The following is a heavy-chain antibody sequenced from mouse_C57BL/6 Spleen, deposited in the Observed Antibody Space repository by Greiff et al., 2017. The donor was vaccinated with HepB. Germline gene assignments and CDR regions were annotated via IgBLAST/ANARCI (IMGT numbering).Heavy chain of an antibody. V-gene: IGHV10-1*01. CDR3: VRRGLWYFDV. CDR2: IRSKSNNYAT. Sequence: GGGLVQPKGSLKLSCAASGFSFNTYAMNWVRQAPGKGLEGVARIRSKSNNYATYYADSVKDRFTINRDDSESMLYLQMNNLKTEDKAMYYCVRRGLWYFDVWGTGTTVTVSS. J-gene: IGHJ1*03. CDR1: GFSFNTYA.